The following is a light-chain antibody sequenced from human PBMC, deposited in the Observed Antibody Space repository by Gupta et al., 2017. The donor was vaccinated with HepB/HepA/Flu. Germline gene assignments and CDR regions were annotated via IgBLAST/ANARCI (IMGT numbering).Light chain of an antibody. J-gene: IGKJ3*01. CDR1: QSISSY. Sequence: DSQMPQSPSSLSASVGDRVTITCRASQSISSYLNWYQQKPGKAPKVVISAASSLQGGVPSRFGGSGSGTDFTLTITRLQAEDFATYYCQQCDSTPFTFGHGTKVDIK. V-gene: IGKV1-39*01. CDR3: QQCDSTPFT. CDR2: AAS.